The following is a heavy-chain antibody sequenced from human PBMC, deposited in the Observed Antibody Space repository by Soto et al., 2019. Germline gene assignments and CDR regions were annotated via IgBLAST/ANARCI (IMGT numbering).Heavy chain of an antibody. Sequence: GGSLRLSCAASGLTFSSYDMRWVRQAPGKGLEWVSTISGSGGSTYYADSVKGRFTISRDNSKNTLYLQMNSLRAEDTAVYYCARDFSSLGNFDYWGQGTLVTVSS. CDR2: ISGSGGST. CDR1: GLTFSSYD. D-gene: IGHD6-6*01. CDR3: ARDFSSLGNFDY. V-gene: IGHV3-23*01. J-gene: IGHJ4*02.